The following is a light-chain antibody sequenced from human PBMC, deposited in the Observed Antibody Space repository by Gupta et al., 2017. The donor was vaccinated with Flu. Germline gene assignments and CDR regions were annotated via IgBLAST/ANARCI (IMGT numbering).Light chain of an antibody. CDR1: QSLVYSDGNTY. Sequence: DVVMTQSPLSLPVTLGQPASISCRSSQSLVYSDGNTYLHWFQQRPGQSPRRLIYQVSHRESGVPDRFSGSGSGTDFTLKISRVEAEDVGVYYCMQGSRWPWAFGQGTKVEI. CDR3: MQGSRWPWA. CDR2: QVS. V-gene: IGKV2-30*01. J-gene: IGKJ1*01.